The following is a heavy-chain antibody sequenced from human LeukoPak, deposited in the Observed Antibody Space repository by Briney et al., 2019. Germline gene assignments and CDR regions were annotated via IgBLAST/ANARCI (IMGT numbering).Heavy chain of an antibody. V-gene: IGHV3-15*01. CDR1: GFTFTYAW. CDR3: TISGSHIDY. Sequence: GGSLRLSCAASGFTFTYAWMSWVRGAPGEGLEWVGRIKSEPDGGTTAYGSPVKGRFTISRDDSKKTLFLQINTLKTEDTAIYYCTISGSHIDYWGQGTLVTVSS. D-gene: IGHD1-26*01. CDR2: IKSEPDGGTT. J-gene: IGHJ4*02.